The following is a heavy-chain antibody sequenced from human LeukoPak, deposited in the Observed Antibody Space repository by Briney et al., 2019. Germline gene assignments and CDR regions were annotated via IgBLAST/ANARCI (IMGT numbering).Heavy chain of an antibody. D-gene: IGHD2-8*01. Sequence: GGSLRLSCAASGFSFSSYGMHWVRQAPGKGLEWVAFIRYDGTDKYYADSVKGRFTISRDNSKNTLYLQMNSLRAEDTAVYYCAKDCCTYKPLIYYSDYWGQGTLVTVSS. CDR3: AKDCCTYKPLIYYSDY. CDR1: GFSFSSYG. CDR2: IRYDGTDK. J-gene: IGHJ4*02. V-gene: IGHV3-30*02.